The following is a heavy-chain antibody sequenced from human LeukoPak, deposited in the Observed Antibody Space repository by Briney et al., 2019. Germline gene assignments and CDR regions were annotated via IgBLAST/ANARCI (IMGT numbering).Heavy chain of an antibody. CDR3: ARDWYDSSGYYAGYYYYGMDV. Sequence: GGSLRLSCAASGFTFSSYAMHWVRQAPGKGLEWVAVISYDGSNKYYADSVKGRFTISRDNSKNTLYLQMNSLRAEDTAVYYCARDWYDSSGYYAGYYYYGMDVWGQGTTVTVSS. CDR1: GFTFSSYA. V-gene: IGHV3-30-3*01. J-gene: IGHJ6*02. D-gene: IGHD3-22*01. CDR2: ISYDGSNK.